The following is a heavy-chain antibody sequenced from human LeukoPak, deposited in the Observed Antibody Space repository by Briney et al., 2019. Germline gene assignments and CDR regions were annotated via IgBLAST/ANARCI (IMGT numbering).Heavy chain of an antibody. J-gene: IGHJ5*02. V-gene: IGHV4-34*01. Sequence: PSETLSLTCAIYGGSFSGYYWSWIRQPPGKGLEWIGSIYHSGSTYYNPSLKSRVTISVDTSKNQFSLKLSSVTAADTAVYYCAREGLNMVRGVIPKEAWGWFDPWGQGTLVTVSS. CDR3: AREGLNMVRGVIPKEAWGWFDP. D-gene: IGHD3-10*01. CDR2: IYHSGST. CDR1: GGSFSGYY.